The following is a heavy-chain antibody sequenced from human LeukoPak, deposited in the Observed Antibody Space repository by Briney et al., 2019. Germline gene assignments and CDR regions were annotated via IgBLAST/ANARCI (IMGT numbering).Heavy chain of an antibody. V-gene: IGHV3-66*02. D-gene: IGHD3-16*01. J-gene: IGHJ4*02. CDR1: GFTVSNNY. CDR3: AGRRVLDASFDY. CDR2: IYSGDNT. Sequence: GGSLRLSCAAAGFTVSNNYMSWVRQAPGKGLEWVSVIYSGDNTYYVESVKGRFTISRDNSKNTLFLQMNRLRAEDTAVYYCAGRRVLDASFDYWGQGTLVTVSS.